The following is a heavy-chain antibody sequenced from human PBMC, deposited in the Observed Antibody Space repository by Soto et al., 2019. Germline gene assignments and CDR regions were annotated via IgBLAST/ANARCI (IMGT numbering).Heavy chain of an antibody. CDR2: INHSGST. J-gene: IGHJ3*02. V-gene: IGHV4-34*01. CDR1: GGSFSGYY. D-gene: IGHD6-6*01. Sequence: SETLSLTCAVYGGSFSGYYWSWIRQPPGKGLEWIGEINHSGSTNYNPSLKSRVTISVDTSKNQFSLKLSSVTAADTAVYYCARERGIAARGAFDIWGQGTMVTVSS. CDR3: ARERGIAARGAFDI.